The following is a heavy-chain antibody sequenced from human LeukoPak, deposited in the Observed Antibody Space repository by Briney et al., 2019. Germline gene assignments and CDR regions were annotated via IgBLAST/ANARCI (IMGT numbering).Heavy chain of an antibody. CDR3: TTGGNTVT. Sequence: GGSLRLSCAASGLTFSNVWMTWVRQAPGKGLEWVGRIKSKIDGETTDYTAPVKGRFSISRDDSKNTLYPQMNSLKIEDTAVYYCTTGGNTVTWGQGTLVTVSS. V-gene: IGHV3-15*01. CDR2: IKSKIDGETT. CDR1: GLTFSNVW. D-gene: IGHD4-17*01. J-gene: IGHJ4*02.